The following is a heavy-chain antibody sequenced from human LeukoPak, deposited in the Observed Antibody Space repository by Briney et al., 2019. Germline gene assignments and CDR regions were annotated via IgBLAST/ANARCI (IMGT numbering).Heavy chain of an antibody. CDR3: ARAYGSNWDWYDP. J-gene: IGHJ5*02. CDR2: IYRSGST. Sequence: SETLSLTCSVSGYSISSGYYWGWIRQPPGKGLEWIGRIYRSGSTYYNPSLKSRVTIPVDTSKNQFSLKLSSVTAADTAVYYCARAYGSNWDWYDPWGQGTLVTVSS. D-gene: IGHD6-13*01. V-gene: IGHV4-38-2*02. CDR1: GYSISSGYY.